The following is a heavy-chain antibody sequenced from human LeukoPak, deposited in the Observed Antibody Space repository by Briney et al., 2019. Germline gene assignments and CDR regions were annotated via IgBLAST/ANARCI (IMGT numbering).Heavy chain of an antibody. J-gene: IGHJ4*02. V-gene: IGHV3-7*04. CDR1: GFTFSFYW. CDR3: ARDEHQYYSESSGRFDY. D-gene: IGHD3-22*01. Sequence: GGSLRLSCAASGFTFSFYWMGWVRQAPGKGPEWVANIKQDGSEKYYVDSARGRFTISRDNAKNSLYLQMNSLRAEDTAVYYCARDEHQYYSESSGRFDYWGQGTLVTVSS. CDR2: IKQDGSEK.